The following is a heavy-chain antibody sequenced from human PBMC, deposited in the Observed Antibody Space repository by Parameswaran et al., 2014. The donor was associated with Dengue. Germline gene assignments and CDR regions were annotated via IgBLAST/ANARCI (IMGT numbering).Heavy chain of an antibody. J-gene: IGHJ5*02. D-gene: IGHD5-18*01. CDR3: TMVISYNWFDP. V-gene: IGHV3-15*01. CDR2: IKSKTDGGTT. Sequence: VRQMPGKGLEWVGRIKSKTDGGTTDCAAPVKGRFTISRDDSKNTLYLQMNSLKTEDTAVYYCTMVISYNWFDPWGQGTLVTVSS.